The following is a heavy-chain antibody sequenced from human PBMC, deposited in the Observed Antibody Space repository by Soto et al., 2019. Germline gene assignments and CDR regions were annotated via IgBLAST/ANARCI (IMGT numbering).Heavy chain of an antibody. V-gene: IGHV4-39*01. D-gene: IGHD3-10*01. J-gene: IGHJ6*02. CDR2: IYSGGNS. CDR1: GGSISRSSYF. Sequence: QLQLQESSPGLVKPSETLSLTCSVSGGSISRSSYFWGWIRHPPGKGLEFIGSIYSGGNSFNNPSLNSRVTISVDTSKNQCSLKLSSVTAADTAVYYCATFGWGMDVWGQGTTVTVSS. CDR3: ATFGWGMDV.